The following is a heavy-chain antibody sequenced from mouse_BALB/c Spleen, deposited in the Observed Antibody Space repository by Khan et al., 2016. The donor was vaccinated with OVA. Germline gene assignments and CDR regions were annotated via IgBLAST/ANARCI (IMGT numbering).Heavy chain of an antibody. CDR1: GYSFSTYY. D-gene: IGHD1-1*01. J-gene: IGHJ3*01. CDR2: IDPFNGGS. Sequence: QLQQSGPELMRPGASVKISCKASGYSFSTYYIHWVTRSHGKTLEWIGYIDPFNGGSTYNQKFKGKATLTVDKSSSTAYMHLTSLTSEDSAVYYCARHGSTSWFAYWGQGTLVTVSA. CDR3: ARHGSTSWFAY. V-gene: IGHV1S135*01.